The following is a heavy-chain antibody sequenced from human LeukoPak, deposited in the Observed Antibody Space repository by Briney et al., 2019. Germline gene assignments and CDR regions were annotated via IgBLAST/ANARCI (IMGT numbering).Heavy chain of an antibody. CDR1: GFDFSVYG. Sequence: QSGRSLRLSCAASGFDFSVYGMHWARQAPGKGPDWVAVISYDGSDKYYADSVKGRFTISRDNSKNTLYLQMNTLRTEDTAVYYCAKSGCSSTSCYLNYWGPGTLVTVSS. D-gene: IGHD2-2*01. J-gene: IGHJ4*02. V-gene: IGHV3-30*18. CDR2: ISYDGSDK. CDR3: AKSGCSSTSCYLNY.